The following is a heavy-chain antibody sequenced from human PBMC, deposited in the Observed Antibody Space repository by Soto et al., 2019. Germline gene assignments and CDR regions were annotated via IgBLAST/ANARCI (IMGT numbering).Heavy chain of an antibody. Sequence: PSETLSLTCAVSGDSISSMNWWSWVRQPPGKGLEWIGSIYYSGSTYYNPSLKSRVTISVDTSKNQFSLKLSSVTAADTAVYYCARHVRHYYDSSGYVNWFDPWGQGTLVTVSS. CDR2: IYYSGST. CDR1: GDSISSMNW. J-gene: IGHJ5*02. CDR3: ARHVRHYYDSSGYVNWFDP. D-gene: IGHD3-22*01. V-gene: IGHV4-39*01.